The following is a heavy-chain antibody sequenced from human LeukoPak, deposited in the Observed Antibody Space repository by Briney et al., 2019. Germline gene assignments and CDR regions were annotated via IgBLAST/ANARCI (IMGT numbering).Heavy chain of an antibody. CDR2: IYHSGST. D-gene: IGHD3-22*01. Sequence: SETLSLTCAVSGGSISSGGYSWSWIRQPPGKGLEWIGYIYHSGSTYYNPSLKSRVTISVDRSKNQFSLKLSSVTAADTAVYYCARSVGLESPYDSGGFSTMTRYYFDYWGQGTLVTVSS. V-gene: IGHV4-30-2*01. J-gene: IGHJ4*02. CDR1: GGSISSGGYS. CDR3: ARSVGLESPYDSGGFSTMTRYYFDY.